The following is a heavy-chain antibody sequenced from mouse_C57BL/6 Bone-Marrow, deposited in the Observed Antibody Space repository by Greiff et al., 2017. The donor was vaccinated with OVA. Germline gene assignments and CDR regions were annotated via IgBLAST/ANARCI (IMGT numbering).Heavy chain of an antibody. Sequence: VQLQQPGAELVKPGASVKLSCKASGYTFTSYWMHWVKQRPEQGLEWIGWIDPENGDTEYASKFQGKATITADTSSNTAYLQLSSRTAEDTAVYYSTTDDYGVFADWGQGTLVTVSA. CDR3: TTDDYGVFAD. J-gene: IGHJ3*01. CDR2: IDPENGDT. V-gene: IGHV14-4*01. CDR1: GYTFTSYW. D-gene: IGHD2-4*01.